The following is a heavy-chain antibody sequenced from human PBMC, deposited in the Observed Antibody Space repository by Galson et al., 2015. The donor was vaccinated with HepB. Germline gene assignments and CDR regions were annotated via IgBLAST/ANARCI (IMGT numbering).Heavy chain of an antibody. D-gene: IGHD3-16*01. J-gene: IGHJ4*02. V-gene: IGHV3-30*03. CDR1: GFNFFAST. CDR2: ISYDGRKT. CDR3: ARVPVYYDGRADN. Sequence: SLRLSCATSGFNFFASTMNWVRQAPGKGLEWVAVISYDGRKTHYADSVKGRFTTSRENSKSTLFLQMNSLRSQDTVVYYCARVPVYYDGRADNWGQGTLVTVSS.